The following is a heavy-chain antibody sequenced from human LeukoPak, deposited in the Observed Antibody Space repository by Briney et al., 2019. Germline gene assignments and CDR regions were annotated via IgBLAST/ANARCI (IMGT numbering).Heavy chain of an antibody. D-gene: IGHD6-13*01. CDR2: IYYSGST. V-gene: IGHV4-28*01. CDR3: TRSPGYSSSWEYNWFDP. J-gene: IGHJ5*02. CDR1: GYSISSSNW. Sequence: KSSETLSLTCAVSGYSISSSNWWSWIRHPPGKGLEGIGYIYYSGSTYYNPSLKSRVTMSVDTSKNQFSLKLSSVTAVDTAVYYCTRSPGYSSSWEYNWFDPWGQGTLVTVSS.